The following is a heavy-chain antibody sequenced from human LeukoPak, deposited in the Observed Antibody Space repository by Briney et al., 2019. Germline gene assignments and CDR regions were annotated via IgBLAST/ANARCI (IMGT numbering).Heavy chain of an antibody. J-gene: IGHJ4*02. CDR3: ARVLAAAGNY. CDR1: GFTFSSYS. D-gene: IGHD6-13*01. Sequence: GGSLRLSCAASGFTFSSYSMNWVRQAPGKGLEWVSYISSSSSTIYYADSVKGRFTISRDNAKSSLYLQMNSLRAEDTAVYYCARVLAAAGNYWGQGTLVTVSS. V-gene: IGHV3-48*01. CDR2: ISSSSSTI.